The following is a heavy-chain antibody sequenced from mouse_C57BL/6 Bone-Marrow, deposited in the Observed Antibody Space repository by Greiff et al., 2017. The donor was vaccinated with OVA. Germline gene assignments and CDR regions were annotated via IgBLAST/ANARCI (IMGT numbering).Heavy chain of an antibody. J-gene: IGHJ3*01. Sequence: VQLQQSGAELVRPGTSVKVSCKASGYAFTNYWIEWVKQRPGQGLGWIGGINPGSGGTNYNEKFKGKATLTADKSSSTAYMQLSSLTSEDSAVYFCARFGGPWFAYWGQGTLVTVSA. V-gene: IGHV1-54*01. CDR2: INPGSGGT. CDR3: ARFGGPWFAY. CDR1: GYAFTNYW.